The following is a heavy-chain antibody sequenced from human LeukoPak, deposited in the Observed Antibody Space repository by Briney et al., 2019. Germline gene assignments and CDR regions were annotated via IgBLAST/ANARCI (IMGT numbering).Heavy chain of an antibody. V-gene: IGHV3-53*04. CDR3: ARLLRSEIDI. CDR2: IYSGGST. D-gene: IGHD5-12*01. Sequence: PGGSMRLSCAASGFTVSSNYMSWVRQAPGKGLEWVSVIYSGGSTYYADSVKGRFTISRHNSKNTLYLQMNSLRAEDTAVYYCARLLRSEIDIWGQGTMVTVSS. J-gene: IGHJ3*02. CDR1: GFTVSSNY.